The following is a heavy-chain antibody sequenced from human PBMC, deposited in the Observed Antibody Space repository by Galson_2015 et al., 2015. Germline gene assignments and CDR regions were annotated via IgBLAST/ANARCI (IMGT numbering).Heavy chain of an antibody. D-gene: IGHD3-3*01. CDR3: AREVTLGGYYTAGGY. V-gene: IGHV3-11*01. CDR1: GFTFSDYY. J-gene: IGHJ4*02. CDR2: ISSSGSTI. Sequence: SLRLSCAASGFTFSDYYMSWIRQAPGKGLEWVSYISSSGSTIYYADSVKGRFTISRDNAKNSLYLQMNSLRAEDTAVYYCAREVTLGGYYTAGGYWGQGTLVTVSS.